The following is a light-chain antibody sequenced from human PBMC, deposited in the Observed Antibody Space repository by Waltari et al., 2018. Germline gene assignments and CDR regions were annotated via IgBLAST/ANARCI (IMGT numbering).Light chain of an antibody. CDR3: EQHDNLPIT. CDR1: QDINNF. V-gene: IGKV1-33*01. Sequence: DIQMTQSPSSLSASVGDRVTITCQASQDINNFLNWYQQKLGKAPKIVIYDASNLETGVPSTFSGGGSGTYYTFTITSLQPEDIATYYCEQHDNLPITFGQGTRLEI. CDR2: DAS. J-gene: IGKJ5*01.